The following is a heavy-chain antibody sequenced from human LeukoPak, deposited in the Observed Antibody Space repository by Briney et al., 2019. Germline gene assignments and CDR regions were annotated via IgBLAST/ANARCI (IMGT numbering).Heavy chain of an antibody. J-gene: IGHJ4*02. Sequence: GGSLRLSCAASGXTFSNYGMHWVRQAPGKGLEWVAVIWDDGSNEYYADSVKGRFTIFRDNRRNTLYLQMNSLRAEDTAVYSCARDHSGTQDYWGQGILVTVSS. V-gene: IGHV3-33*01. D-gene: IGHD1-1*01. CDR2: IWDDGSNE. CDR1: GXTFSNYG. CDR3: ARDHSGTQDY.